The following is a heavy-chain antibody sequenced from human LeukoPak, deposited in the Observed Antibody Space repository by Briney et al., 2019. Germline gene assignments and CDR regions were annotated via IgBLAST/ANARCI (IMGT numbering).Heavy chain of an antibody. J-gene: IGHJ3*02. CDR1: GFSVSSNY. D-gene: IGHD1-26*01. V-gene: IGHV3-66*01. CDR3: ARGGSYSYDAFDI. CDR2: LYSGGRT. Sequence: GGSLRLSCAASGFSVSSNYMSWVRQAPGKGLEWVSVLYSGGRTYYADPVKGRFTISRDNSKNTLYLQMNSLRAEDTAVYYCARGGSYSYDAFDIWGQGTMVTVSS.